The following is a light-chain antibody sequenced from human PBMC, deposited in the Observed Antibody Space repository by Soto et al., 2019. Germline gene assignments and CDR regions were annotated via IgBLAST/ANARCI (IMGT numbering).Light chain of an antibody. Sequence: TQMTQSPSTLSASVGDSVTITCRASQGVSDWVAWYQQKPGEAPKLLIYGSYSLLSGVQSRFSGTRSGTDFTLTIRSLQPEDFATYYCKQANSYPWTFGQGTKVDIK. CDR1: QGVSDW. V-gene: IGKV1-12*01. CDR2: GSY. J-gene: IGKJ1*01. CDR3: KQANSYPWT.